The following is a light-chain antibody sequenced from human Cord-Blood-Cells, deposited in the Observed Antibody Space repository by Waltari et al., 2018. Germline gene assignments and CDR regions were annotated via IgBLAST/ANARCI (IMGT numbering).Light chain of an antibody. J-gene: IGLJ3*02. Sequence: QSALTQPASVSGSPGQSITISCTGTRSDVGSYTLFPWYQQHPGKAPKLMIYEGSKRPSGVSNRFSGSKSGNTASLTISGLQAEDEADYYCCSYAGSSTWVFGGGTKLTVL. CDR2: EGS. V-gene: IGLV2-23*01. CDR1: RSDVGSYTL. CDR3: CSYAGSSTWV.